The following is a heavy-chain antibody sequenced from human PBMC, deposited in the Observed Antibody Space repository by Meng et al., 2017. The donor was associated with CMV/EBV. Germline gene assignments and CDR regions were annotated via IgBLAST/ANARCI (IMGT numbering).Heavy chain of an antibody. CDR1: GDSVSSNSAA. J-gene: IGHJ6*02. Sequence: SQTLSLTCAISGDSVSSNSAAWNWIRQSPSRGLEWLGRTYYGSKWYNDYAVSVKSRITINPDTSKNQFSLQLNSVTPEDTAVYYCARDFRAVPVLRFLEWSSYGMDVWGQGTTVTVSS. CDR3: ARDFRAVPVLRFLEWSSYGMDV. CDR2: TYYGSKWYN. D-gene: IGHD3-3*01. V-gene: IGHV6-1*01.